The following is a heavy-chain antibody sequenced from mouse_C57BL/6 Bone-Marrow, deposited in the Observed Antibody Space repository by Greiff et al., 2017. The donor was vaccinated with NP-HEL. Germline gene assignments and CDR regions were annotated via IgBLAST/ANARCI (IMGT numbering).Heavy chain of an antibody. D-gene: IGHD1-1*01. V-gene: IGHV1-52*01. Sequence: QVQLQQPGAELVRPGSSVKLSCKASGYTFTSYWMYWVKQRPIQGLEWIGNIDPSDSETHYNQKFKDKATLTVDKSSSTAYMQLSSLTSEDSAVYYCARRYYGSLFDYWGQGTTLTVSS. J-gene: IGHJ2*01. CDR3: ARRYYGSLFDY. CDR1: GYTFTSYW. CDR2: IDPSDSET.